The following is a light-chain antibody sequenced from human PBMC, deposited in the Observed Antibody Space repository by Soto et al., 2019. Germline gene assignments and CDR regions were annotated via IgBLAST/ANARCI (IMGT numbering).Light chain of an antibody. CDR2: GAS. J-gene: IGKJ1*01. CDR1: QSVTSNS. Sequence: EIVLTQSPGTLSLSPGERATLSCRASQSVTSNSLAWYQQKPGQAPRLLIYGASNRATGIPDRFSGSGSGTDLTLNISTMEPEDFAVYYCQQYRSSGTFGQGTKXDSK. CDR3: QQYRSSGT. V-gene: IGKV3-20*01.